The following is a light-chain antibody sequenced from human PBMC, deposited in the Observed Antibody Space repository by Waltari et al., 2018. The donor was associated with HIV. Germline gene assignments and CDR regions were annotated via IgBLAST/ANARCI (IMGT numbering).Light chain of an antibody. J-gene: IGLJ3*02. CDR3: CSYAGTYTYVL. CDR1: SSDVGGYDA. CDR2: EVI. Sequence: QSALTQPRSVSGSPGPSVTIPCTGTSSDVGGYDAVSWYLQHPGKVPKPIIYEVIKRPSGVPDRFSGSKSGNTASLTISGLQTEDEADYFCCSYAGTYTYVLFGGGTKLTVL. V-gene: IGLV2-11*01.